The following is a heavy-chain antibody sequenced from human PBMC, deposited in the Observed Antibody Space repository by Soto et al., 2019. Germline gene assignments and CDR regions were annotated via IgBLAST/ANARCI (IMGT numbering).Heavy chain of an antibody. CDR2: IYHSGST. J-gene: IGHJ3*02. D-gene: IGHD6-13*01. CDR1: GGSISSGGYS. CDR3: SRGRAASGDDAFDI. V-gene: IGHV4-30-2*01. Sequence: QLQLQESGSGLVKPSQTLSLTCAVSGGSISSGGYSWSWIRQPPGKGLEWIGYIYHSGSTYYNPSLKSRVTISVDRSKNQFSLKLSSVTAADTAVYYCSRGRAASGDDAFDICGQGTMVTVSS.